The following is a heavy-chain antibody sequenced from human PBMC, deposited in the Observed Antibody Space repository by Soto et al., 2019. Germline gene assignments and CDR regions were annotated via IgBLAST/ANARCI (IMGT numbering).Heavy chain of an antibody. CDR3: ARDFDYGPDDYGDYVDPGWAPDTQTTFGY. D-gene: IGHD4-17*01. J-gene: IGHJ4*02. CDR1: GFTFSSYG. V-gene: IGHV3-33*01. CDR2: IWYDGSNK. Sequence: QAQLVESGGGVVQPGRSLRLSCAASGFTFSSYGMHWVRQAPGKGLEWVAVIWYDGSNKYYADSVKGRFTISRDNSKNSLDLQMNSLRAEDTAVYYCARDFDYGPDDYGDYVDPGWAPDTQTTFGYWGQGTLVTVSS.